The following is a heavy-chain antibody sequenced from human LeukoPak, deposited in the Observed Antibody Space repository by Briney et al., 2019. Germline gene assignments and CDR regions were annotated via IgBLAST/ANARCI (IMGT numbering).Heavy chain of an antibody. CDR3: ARVGGGSGSYYKDY. CDR1: GFTVSSNY. CDR2: IYSGGST. D-gene: IGHD3-10*01. J-gene: IGHJ4*02. V-gene: IGHV3-53*01. Sequence: GGSLRFSCAASGFTVSSNYMSWVRQAPGKGLEWVSVIYSGGSTYYADSVKGRFTISRDNSKNTLYLQMNSLRAEDTAVYYCARVGGGSGSYYKDYWGQGTLVTVSS.